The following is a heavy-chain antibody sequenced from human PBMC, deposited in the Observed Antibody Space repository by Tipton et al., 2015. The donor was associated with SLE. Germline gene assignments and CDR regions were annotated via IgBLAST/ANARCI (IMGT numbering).Heavy chain of an antibody. CDR2: IYNRGGT. J-gene: IGHJ5*02. CDR3: ARSFEMGSIHT. V-gene: IGHV4-59*08. CDR1: GVSMSSYY. Sequence: TLSLTCTVSGVSMSSYYWTWIRQPPGKGLEWVGNIYNRGGTNYNPSLKSRVTMSIDTSKSQFSLNLRSVTAADTAIYYCARSFEMGSIHTWGQGTLVTVSS. D-gene: IGHD5-24*01.